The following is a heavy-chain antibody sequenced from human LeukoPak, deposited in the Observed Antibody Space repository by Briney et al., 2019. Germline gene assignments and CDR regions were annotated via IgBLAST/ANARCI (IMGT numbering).Heavy chain of an antibody. V-gene: IGHV4-34*01. CDR1: GGSFSGYY. D-gene: IGHD3/OR15-3a*01. J-gene: IGHJ6*03. CDR3: ARVVGQYFYYYMDV. CDR2: INHSGST. Sequence: SETPSLTCAVYGGSFSGYYWSWIRQPPGKGLEWIGEINHSGSTNCNPSLKSRVTISVDTSKNQFSLKLSSVTAADTAVYYCARVVGQYFYYYMDVWGKGTTVTVSS.